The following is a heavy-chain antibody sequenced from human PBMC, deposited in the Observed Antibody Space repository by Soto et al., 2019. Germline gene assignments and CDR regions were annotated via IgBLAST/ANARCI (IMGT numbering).Heavy chain of an antibody. Sequence: SETRSLTCTASGGSISSGGYYWTWTRQHPGTGLEWIGYIYYSGSTYYNPSLKSRVTISVDTSKNQFSLKLSSVTAADTAVYYWAREWTSGSYIDSWGQGTLVTVSS. CDR1: GGSISSGGYY. CDR2: IYYSGST. J-gene: IGHJ4*02. V-gene: IGHV4-31*03. D-gene: IGHD1-26*01. CDR3: AREWTSGSYIDS.